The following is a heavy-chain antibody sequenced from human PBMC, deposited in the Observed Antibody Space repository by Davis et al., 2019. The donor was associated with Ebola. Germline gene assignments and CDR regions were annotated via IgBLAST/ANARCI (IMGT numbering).Heavy chain of an antibody. Sequence: ASVKVSCKASGYTFTGYYMHWVRQAPGQGLEWMGIINPSGGSTSYAQKFQGRVTMTRDTSTSTVYMELSSLRSEDTAVYYCARVKDIVVVPAAMGGDYYGMDVWGQGTTVTVSS. CDR3: ARVKDIVVVPAAMGGDYYGMDV. CDR2: INPSGGST. CDR1: GYTFTGYY. V-gene: IGHV1-46*01. J-gene: IGHJ6*02. D-gene: IGHD2-2*01.